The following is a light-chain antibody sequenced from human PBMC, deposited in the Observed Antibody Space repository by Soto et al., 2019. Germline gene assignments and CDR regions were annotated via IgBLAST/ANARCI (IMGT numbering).Light chain of an antibody. CDR3: QSYDSSLSGYV. Sequence: QPVLTQPPSGSGVAGQRVTISCTGSSSNIGAGYDVHWYQQLPGTAPKLLIYGNSNRPSGVPDRFSGSKSGTSASLAITGLQAEDEADYYCQSYDSSLSGYVFGTGTKVTVL. J-gene: IGLJ1*01. CDR1: SSNIGAGYD. CDR2: GNS. V-gene: IGLV1-40*01.